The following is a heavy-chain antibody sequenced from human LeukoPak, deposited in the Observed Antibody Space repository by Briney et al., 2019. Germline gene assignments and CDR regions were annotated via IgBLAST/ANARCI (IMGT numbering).Heavy chain of an antibody. CDR3: AKDLTYSSSSWFDY. CDR1: GFTFSAFG. CDR2: ITKNGDST. D-gene: IGHD6-6*01. J-gene: IGHJ4*02. Sequence: GGSLRLSCAASGFTFSAFGMNWVRQAPGKGLEWVSTITKNGDSTYYVDSVKGRFTISRDNSKNTLYLQMNSLRAEDTAVYYCAKDLTYSSSSWFDYWGQGTLVTVSS. V-gene: IGHV3-23*01.